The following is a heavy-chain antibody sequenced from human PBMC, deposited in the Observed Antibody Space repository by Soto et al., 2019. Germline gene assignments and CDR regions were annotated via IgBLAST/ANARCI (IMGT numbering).Heavy chain of an antibody. CDR2: IIPIFGTA. J-gene: IGHJ4*02. CDR1: GGTFSSYA. V-gene: IGHV1-69*13. Sequence: SVKVSCKASGGTFSSYAISWVRQAPGQGLEWMGGIIPIFGTANYAQKFQGRVAITADESTSTAYMELSSLRSEDTAVYYCARDVNKYYYDSSGYYYPNFDYWGQGTLVTVSS. CDR3: ARDVNKYYYDSSGYYYPNFDY. D-gene: IGHD3-22*01.